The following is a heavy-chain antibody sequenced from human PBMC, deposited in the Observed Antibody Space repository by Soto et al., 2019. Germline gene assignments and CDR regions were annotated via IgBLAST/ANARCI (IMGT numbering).Heavy chain of an antibody. CDR3: ARAHYGDYGYGMDV. D-gene: IGHD4-17*01. Sequence: QRQLQESGSGLVKPSQTLSLTCAVSGGSISSGGYSWTWIRQPPGRGLEWIGYIYHSGSSYYNPSLTSRVTISVDRSKNQFSLKLSYVTAADTAVYYCARAHYGDYGYGMDVWGQGTTVTVSS. J-gene: IGHJ6*02. CDR1: GGSISSGGYS. CDR2: IYHSGSS. V-gene: IGHV4-30-2*01.